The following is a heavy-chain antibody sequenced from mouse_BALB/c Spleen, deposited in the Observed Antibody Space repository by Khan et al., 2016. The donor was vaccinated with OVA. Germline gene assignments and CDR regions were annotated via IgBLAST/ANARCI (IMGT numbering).Heavy chain of an antibody. V-gene: IGHV2-6-1*01. CDR2: IWHDGST. CDR1: GFPLTNYG. CDR3: ARQPYYHYNVMDY. D-gene: IGHD2-10*01. Sequence: QVQLKESGPGLVAPSQSLSITCTISGFPLTNYGVHWVRQPPGKGLEWLVVIWHDGSTTYNSALKSRLTISKDNSKSQVFLKMNSHQTDDTAMYFCARQPYYHYNVMDYWGQGTSVTVSS. J-gene: IGHJ4*01.